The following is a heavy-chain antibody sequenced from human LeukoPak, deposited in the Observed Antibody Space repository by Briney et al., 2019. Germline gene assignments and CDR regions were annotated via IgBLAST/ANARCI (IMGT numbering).Heavy chain of an antibody. CDR1: GLTFSTYW. J-gene: IGHJ4*02. CDR3: ARNARGPGDY. D-gene: IGHD2-2*01. Sequence: GGSLRLSCAASGLTFSTYWMNWVRQAPGKGLEWVANIKEDGSERYYVDSVKGRFTISRDNAKNSVYLQMNSLRAEDTAIYYCARNARGPGDYWGQGTVVTVSS. CDR2: IKEDGSER. V-gene: IGHV3-7*01.